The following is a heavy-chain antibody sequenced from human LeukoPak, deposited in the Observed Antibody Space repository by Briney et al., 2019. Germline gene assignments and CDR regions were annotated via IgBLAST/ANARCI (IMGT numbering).Heavy chain of an antibody. J-gene: IGHJ4*02. D-gene: IGHD2-2*01. CDR1: GFTFSGSA. Sequence: QPGRSLRLSCAASGFTFSGSAMHWVRQASGKGLEWVGRIRSKANSYATAYAASVKGRFTISRDDSKNTAYLQMNSLKTEDTAVYYCFVVVPGADYWGQGTLVTVSS. V-gene: IGHV3-73*01. CDR3: FVVVPGADY. CDR2: IRSKANSYAT.